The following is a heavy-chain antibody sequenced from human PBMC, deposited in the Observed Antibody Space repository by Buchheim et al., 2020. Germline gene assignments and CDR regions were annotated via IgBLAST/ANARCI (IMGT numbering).Heavy chain of an antibody. CDR1: GFTFSSYW. J-gene: IGHJ4*02. CDR2: IWYDGSEN. Sequence: VQLVESGGDLVQPGGSLTLSCVASGFTFSSYWMSWVRQAAGKGLEWVAFIWYDGSENHYIDSVKGRFSISRDNSKNTLYLEMNSLRGEDTAVYYCARDPPNSGWALDYWGQGTL. CDR3: ARDPPNSGWALDY. V-gene: IGHV3-33*08. D-gene: IGHD6-19*01.